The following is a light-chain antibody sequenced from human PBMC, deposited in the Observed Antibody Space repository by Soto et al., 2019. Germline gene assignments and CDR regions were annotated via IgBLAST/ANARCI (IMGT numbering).Light chain of an antibody. V-gene: IGKV4-1*01. J-gene: IGKJ1*01. Sequence: DIVMTQSPDSLAVSLGERATIKCESSQTVLHRSIDRDQVAWYQQKPGQPPKLLIYWASTREIGVPDRFSGSGSGTDFTLTIRSLQAEDVAVYYCHQYYSSPRTFGQGTRVEIK. CDR3: HQYYSSPRT. CDR1: QTVLHRSIDRDQ. CDR2: WAS.